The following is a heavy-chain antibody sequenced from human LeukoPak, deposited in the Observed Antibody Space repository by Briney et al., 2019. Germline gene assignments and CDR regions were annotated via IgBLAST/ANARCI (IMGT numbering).Heavy chain of an antibody. D-gene: IGHD6-19*01. V-gene: IGHV3-30*04. CDR3: ARAVYRSGGYYFDY. J-gene: IGHJ4*02. CDR1: GFTLSSYA. Sequence: PGRSLRLSCAASGFTLSSYAMQWVRQAPGKGLEWVAVISYDGSDKNYADSVKGRFTISRDNTKNTLYLQMNRLRADDTAVYYCARAVYRSGGYYFDYWGQGTLVIVSS. CDR2: ISYDGSDK.